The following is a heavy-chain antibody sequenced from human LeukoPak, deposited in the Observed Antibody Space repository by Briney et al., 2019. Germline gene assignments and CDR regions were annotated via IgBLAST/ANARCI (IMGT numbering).Heavy chain of an antibody. CDR2: INPNSGGT. CDR3: ARDWSMTTVTAGKLKFDP. Sequence: GASVKVSCKASGYTFTGYYIHWVRQAPGQGLEWMGWINPNSGGTNYAQKFQGRVTMTRDTSISTAYMELSRLRSDDTAVYYCARDWSMTTVTAGKLKFDPWGQGTLVTVSS. V-gene: IGHV1-2*02. D-gene: IGHD4-11*01. CDR1: GYTFTGYY. J-gene: IGHJ5*02.